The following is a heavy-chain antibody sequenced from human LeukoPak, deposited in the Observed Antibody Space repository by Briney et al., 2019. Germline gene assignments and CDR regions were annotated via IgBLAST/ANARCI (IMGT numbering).Heavy chain of an antibody. V-gene: IGHV3-7*03. J-gene: IGHJ4*02. CDR1: GFTLSSFW. Sequence: GGSLRLSCAASGFTLSSFWMNWVRPAPGKGLEWVANIKEDGSESYYVDSVKGRFTISRDNAKNSLYLQMNSLRAEDTAVYYCAGQTSSFDYWGQGTLVTVSS. CDR3: AGQTSSFDY. CDR2: IKEDGSES.